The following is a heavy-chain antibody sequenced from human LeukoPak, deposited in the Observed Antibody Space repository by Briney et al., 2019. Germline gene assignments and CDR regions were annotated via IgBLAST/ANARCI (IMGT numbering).Heavy chain of an antibody. V-gene: IGHV4-30-2*01. CDR3: ARELGYLFDY. CDR2: IYHSGST. J-gene: IGHJ4*02. D-gene: IGHD5-12*01. Sequence: SETLSLTCAVSGGSISSGGYSWSWIRQPPGKGLEWIGYIYHSGSTYYNPSLKSRVTISVDRSKNQFSLKLSSVTAADTAVYYCARELGYLFDYWGQGTLVTVSS. CDR1: GGSISSGGYS.